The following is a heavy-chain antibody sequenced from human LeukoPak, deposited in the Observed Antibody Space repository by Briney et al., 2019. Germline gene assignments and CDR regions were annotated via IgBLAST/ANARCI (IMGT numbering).Heavy chain of an antibody. Sequence: ASVKVSCKASGYTFTGYYMHWVRQAPGQGLEWMGWISAYNGNTNYAQKLQGRVTMNTDTSTSTAYMELRSLRSDDTAVYYCAREGAHCTNGVCQSYYYYYMDVWGKGTTVTVSS. CDR1: GYTFTGYY. J-gene: IGHJ6*03. D-gene: IGHD2-8*01. V-gene: IGHV1-18*04. CDR3: AREGAHCTNGVCQSYYYYYMDV. CDR2: ISAYNGNT.